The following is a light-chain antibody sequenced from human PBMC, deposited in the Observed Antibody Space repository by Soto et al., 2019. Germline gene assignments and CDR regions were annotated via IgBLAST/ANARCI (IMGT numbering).Light chain of an antibody. V-gene: IGKV1-39*01. J-gene: IGKJ1*01. Sequence: DIQMTQSPSSLSASVGDRVTITCRTSRSISTSLNWYLQKPGEAPKLLIYGASSLQSGVPSRFSGSGSGTDFTLTISSLQPEDFATYYCQQSYSTPRTFGQGTKVE. CDR3: QQSYSTPRT. CDR1: RSISTS. CDR2: GAS.